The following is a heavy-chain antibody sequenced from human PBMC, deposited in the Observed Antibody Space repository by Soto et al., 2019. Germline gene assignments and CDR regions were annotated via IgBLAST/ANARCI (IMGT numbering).Heavy chain of an antibody. CDR1: GGSISSGGYY. CDR3: ARSRIGPAAIRAFDI. Sequence: QVQLQESGPGLVKPSQTLSLTCTVSGGSISSGGYYWSWIRQHPGKGLEWIGYIYYSGSTYYNPSLKSRVTISVDTSKHQFSLKLSSVTAADTAVYYCARSRIGPAAIRAFDIWGQGTMVTVSS. J-gene: IGHJ3*02. D-gene: IGHD2-2*01. CDR2: IYYSGST. V-gene: IGHV4-31*03.